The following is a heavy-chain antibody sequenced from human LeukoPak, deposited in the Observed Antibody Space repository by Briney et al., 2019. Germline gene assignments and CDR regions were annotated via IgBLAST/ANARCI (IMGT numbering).Heavy chain of an antibody. V-gene: IGHV3-53*05. Sequence: GGSLRLSCAASVFTVSSNYMSWVRQAPGKGLEWVSVIYSGGSTYYADSVKGRFTISRDNSKNTLYLQMNSLRAEDTAVYYCARIYCSSTSCSTSDHAEYFQHWGQGTLVTVSS. CDR2: IYSGGST. CDR3: ARIYCSSTSCSTSDHAEYFQH. J-gene: IGHJ1*01. CDR1: VFTVSSNY. D-gene: IGHD2-2*01.